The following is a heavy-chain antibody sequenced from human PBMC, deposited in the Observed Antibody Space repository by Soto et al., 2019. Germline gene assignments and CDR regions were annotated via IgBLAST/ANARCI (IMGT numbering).Heavy chain of an antibody. Sequence: QVQLVESGGGVVQPGRSLRLSCAASGFTFSSYGMHWVRQAPGKGLEWVAVIWYDGSNKYYADSVKGRFTISRDNSKNTLYVQMNSLRAEDTAVYYCAKSSSGDYWYFDLWGRGTLVTVSS. CDR2: IWYDGSNK. CDR1: GFTFSSYG. CDR3: AKSSSGDYWYFDL. J-gene: IGHJ2*01. D-gene: IGHD6-13*01. V-gene: IGHV3-33*06.